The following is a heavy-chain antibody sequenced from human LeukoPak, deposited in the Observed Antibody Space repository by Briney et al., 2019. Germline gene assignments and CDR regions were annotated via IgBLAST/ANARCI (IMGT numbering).Heavy chain of an antibody. CDR1: GFSFSSYS. Sequence: GGSLRLSCAASGFSFSSYSMNWVRQAPGKGLEWVSSISSSSSYIYYADSVKGRFTISRDNAKNSLYLQMNSLRAEDTAVYYCARGGGLTYYFDYWGQGTLVTVSS. CDR3: ARGGGLTYYFDY. J-gene: IGHJ4*02. V-gene: IGHV3-21*01. D-gene: IGHD3-16*01. CDR2: ISSSSSYI.